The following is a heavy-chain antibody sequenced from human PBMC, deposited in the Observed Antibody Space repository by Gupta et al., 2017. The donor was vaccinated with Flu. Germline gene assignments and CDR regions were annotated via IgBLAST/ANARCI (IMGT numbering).Heavy chain of an antibody. CDR1: GYPFTSYG. J-gene: IGHJ6*02. V-gene: IGHV1-18*01. CDR3: VRVGGLQGLDV. CDR2: ISGDSGET. Sequence: QVQLVQSGAEVRKPGASVKVSCKTSGYPFTSYGIAWVRQAPGQGLEWMAWISGDSGETNYVQKFQERGTMTVDTSTDTAYMELRNTKSGDTAVYFCVRVGGLQGLDVWGQGTTVSVSS. D-gene: IGHD2-15*01.